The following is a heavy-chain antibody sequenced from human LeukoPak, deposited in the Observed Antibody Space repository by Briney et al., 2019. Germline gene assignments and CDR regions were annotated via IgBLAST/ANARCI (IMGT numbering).Heavy chain of an antibody. CDR2: INTNTGNP. CDR3: ARDFKSLCSGGSCYYYYYGMDV. D-gene: IGHD2-15*01. Sequence: ASVKVSCKASGYPFTGYFIHWVRQAPGQGLEWMGWINTNTGNPTYAQGLTGRFVFSLDTSVGTAYLQICSLKAEDTAVYYCARDFKSLCSGGSCYYYYYGMDVWGQGTTVTVSS. J-gene: IGHJ6*02. V-gene: IGHV7-4-1*01. CDR1: GYPFTGYF.